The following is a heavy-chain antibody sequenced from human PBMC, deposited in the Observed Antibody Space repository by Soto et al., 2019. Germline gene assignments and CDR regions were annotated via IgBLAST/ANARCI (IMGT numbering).Heavy chain of an antibody. V-gene: IGHV3-23*01. CDR1: GFTFSSYA. CDR3: EKNGLPMYAFDI. CDR2: ISGSGGST. D-gene: IGHD3-10*02. J-gene: IGHJ3*02. Sequence: GGSLRLSCAASGFTFSSYAVSWVCQAPGKGLEWVSAISGSGGSTYYADSVKGRFTISRDNSKNTLYLQMNSLRAGDTAVYYCEKNGLPMYAFDIWGQGTMVTVSS.